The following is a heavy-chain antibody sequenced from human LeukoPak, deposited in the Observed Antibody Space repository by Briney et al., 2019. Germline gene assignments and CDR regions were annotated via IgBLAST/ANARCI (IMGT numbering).Heavy chain of an antibody. V-gene: IGHV4-59*01. CDR3: ARVPTDYVWGSYRYYYGMDV. Sequence: PSETLSLTCTVSGGSMSSYYWSWVRQPPGKGLEWIGNIHHSGSTNYHSSLMSRVTMSIDTSKNQFSLKLSSVTAADTAVYYCARVPTDYVWGSYRYYYGMDVWGQGTTVTVSS. CDR1: GGSMSSYY. J-gene: IGHJ6*02. D-gene: IGHD3-16*02. CDR2: IHHSGST.